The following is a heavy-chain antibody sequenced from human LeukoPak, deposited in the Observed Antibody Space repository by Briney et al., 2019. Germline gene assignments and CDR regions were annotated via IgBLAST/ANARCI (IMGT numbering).Heavy chain of an antibody. J-gene: IGHJ5*02. CDR2: IYYSGSN. CDR1: GGSISSGGYY. V-gene: IGHV4-31*01. Sequence: SETLSLTCTVSGGSISSGGYYWSWMRQHPGKGLEWFGYIYYSGSNYYNPSLKSLVTVSVDTTKNQFHLTLSSVTAAGTAVYYCARERPTYYDFWSGSPHNWFDPWGQGTLVTVSP. CDR3: ARERPTYYDFWSGSPHNWFDP. D-gene: IGHD3-3*01.